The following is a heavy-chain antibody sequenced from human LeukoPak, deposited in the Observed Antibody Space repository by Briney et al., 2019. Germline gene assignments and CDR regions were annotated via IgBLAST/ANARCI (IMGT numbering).Heavy chain of an antibody. Sequence: PSETLSLTCGVYGGPFSGYYWSWVRQPPGKGLEWIGEINHSGSTNYNPSLKSRVTISVDTSKNQFSLKLSSVTAADTAVYYCARGRRSSAGPGYFQHWGQGTLVTVSS. V-gene: IGHV4-34*01. CDR2: INHSGST. D-gene: IGHD6-6*01. J-gene: IGHJ1*01. CDR3: ARGRRSSAGPGYFQH. CDR1: GGPFSGYY.